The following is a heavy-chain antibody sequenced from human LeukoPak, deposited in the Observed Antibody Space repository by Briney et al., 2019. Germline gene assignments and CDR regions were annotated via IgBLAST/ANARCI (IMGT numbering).Heavy chain of an antibody. Sequence: GGSLRLSCAASGFIFSSNYMSWVRQAPGKGLEWVSVIYSDGSTYYAESVKGRFTISRDNSKNALYLQMNSLRAEDTAVYYCAKDFYYDSSGYYYFDYWGQGTLVTVSS. D-gene: IGHD3-22*01. CDR3: AKDFYYDSSGYYYFDY. CDR2: IYSDGST. CDR1: GFIFSSNY. V-gene: IGHV3-53*01. J-gene: IGHJ4*02.